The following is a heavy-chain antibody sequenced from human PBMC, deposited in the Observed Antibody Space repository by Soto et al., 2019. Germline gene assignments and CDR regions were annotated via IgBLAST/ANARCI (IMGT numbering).Heavy chain of an antibody. V-gene: IGHV1-69*01. CDR3: ARVQAPYSSSWYGLYFDY. CDR1: GGTFSSYA. CDR2: IIPIFGTA. Sequence: QVQLVQSGAEVKKPGSSVKVSCKASGGTFSSYAISWVRQAPGQGLEWMGGIIPIFGTANYAQKFQGRVTITADESTSTAYMELSSLRSEDTAVYYCARVQAPYSSSWYGLYFDYWGQGPLVTVSS. J-gene: IGHJ4*02. D-gene: IGHD6-13*01.